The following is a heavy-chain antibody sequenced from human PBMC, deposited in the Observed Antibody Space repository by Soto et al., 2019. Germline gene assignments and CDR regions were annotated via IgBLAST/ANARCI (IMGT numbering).Heavy chain of an antibody. J-gene: IGHJ4*02. CDR3: AREGDQYSYGKKPFDY. V-gene: IGHV3-21*01. CDR1: GFTFSSYS. Sequence: NPGGSLRLSCAASGFTFSSYSMNWVRQAPGKGLEWVSSITGSSSYIYYADSVKGRFTISRDNAKNSLYLQMNSLRAEDTAVYYCAREGDQYSYGKKPFDYWGQGTLVAVSS. D-gene: IGHD5-18*01. CDR2: ITGSSSYI.